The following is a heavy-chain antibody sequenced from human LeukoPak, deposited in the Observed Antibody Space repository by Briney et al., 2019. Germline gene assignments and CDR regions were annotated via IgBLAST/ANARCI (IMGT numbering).Heavy chain of an antibody. CDR2: IYYTAST. J-gene: IGHJ4*02. D-gene: IGHD5-24*01. CDR1: GGSISNYY. V-gene: IGHV4-59*01. CDR3: ARGRWLQLPDR. Sequence: SETLSLTCTVSGGSISNYYWSWIRQPPGQGLEWIGFIYYTASTDYNPSLKSRVTISVDTSKNQFSLTLSSVTAADTAGYHCARGRWLQLPDRWGQGTLVTVSS.